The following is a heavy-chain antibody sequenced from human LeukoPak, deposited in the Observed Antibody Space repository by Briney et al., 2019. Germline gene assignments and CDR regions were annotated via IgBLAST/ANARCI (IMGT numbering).Heavy chain of an antibody. Sequence: SETLSLTCAVSGGSISSGGYSWSWIRQPPGKGLEWIGYIYHSGSTCYNPSLKSRVTISVDRSKNQFSLKLSSVTAADTAVYYCARVRYCSSTSCSYYFDYWGQGTLVTVSS. CDR3: ARVRYCSSTSCSYYFDY. V-gene: IGHV4-30-2*01. CDR2: IYHSGST. J-gene: IGHJ4*02. CDR1: GGSISSGGYS. D-gene: IGHD2-2*01.